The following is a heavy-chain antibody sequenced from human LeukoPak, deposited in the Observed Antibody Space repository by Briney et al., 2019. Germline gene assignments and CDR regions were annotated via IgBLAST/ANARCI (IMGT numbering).Heavy chain of an antibody. Sequence: SETLSLTCAVTGDSISSDYRWGWIRQPPGKGLEWIGSIYRSGNTNYNPSLKSRVTMSVDTSKNQFTLKLSSVTAADTAVYYCARHITGPSGYPFDDWGQGTLVTVSS. D-gene: IGHD3-22*01. CDR3: ARHITGPSGYPFDD. CDR2: IYRSGNT. CDR1: GDSISSDYR. V-gene: IGHV4-38-2*01. J-gene: IGHJ4*02.